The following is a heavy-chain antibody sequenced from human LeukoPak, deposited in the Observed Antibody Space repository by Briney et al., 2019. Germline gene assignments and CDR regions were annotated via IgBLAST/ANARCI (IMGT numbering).Heavy chain of an antibody. CDR1: GYTFSTTY. J-gene: IGHJ4*01. V-gene: IGHV1-18*01. Sequence: HGASAKVSCKASGYTFSTTYINWVRQAPGQGLEWMGRISAYNGKTSYAQKFQGRVTMTTDSSTTTAYMDLASLRSDDTAVYYCARGGTYYPCIDYWGQGTLVTVSS. D-gene: IGHD1-26*01. CDR3: ARGGTYYPCIDY. CDR2: ISAYNGKT.